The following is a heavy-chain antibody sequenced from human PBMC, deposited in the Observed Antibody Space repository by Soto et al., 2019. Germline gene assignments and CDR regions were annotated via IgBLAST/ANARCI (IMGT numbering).Heavy chain of an antibody. CDR3: ARVKAIFGVVIKWDYYYYMDV. V-gene: IGHV4-31*03. D-gene: IGHD3-3*01. CDR2: IYYSGST. CDR1: GGSISSGGYY. Sequence: SETLSLTCTVSGGSISSGGYYWSWIRQHPGKGLEWIGYIYYSGSTYYNPSLKSRVTISVDTSKNQFSLKLSSVTAADTAVYYCARVKAIFGVVIKWDYYYYMDVWGKGTTVTVSS. J-gene: IGHJ6*03.